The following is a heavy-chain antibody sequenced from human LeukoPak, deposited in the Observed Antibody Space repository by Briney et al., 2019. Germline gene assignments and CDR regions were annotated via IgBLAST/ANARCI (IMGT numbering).Heavy chain of an antibody. CDR2: INQDGSGE. CDR3: PRVSNRGSYLKD. J-gene: IGHJ4*02. D-gene: IGHD1-26*01. Sequence: GGSLRLSCAASGFTFNAFWLSWVRQAPGKGLGWLANINQDGSGENYRDSVKGRFTISRDNAKNSLYLQMDSLRAEDTAVYYGPRVSNRGSYLKDWGQGTLVTVSS. V-gene: IGHV3-7*01. CDR1: GFTFNAFW.